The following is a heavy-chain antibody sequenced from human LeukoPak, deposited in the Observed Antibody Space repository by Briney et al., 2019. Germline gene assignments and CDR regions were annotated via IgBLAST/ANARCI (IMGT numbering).Heavy chain of an antibody. CDR2: IRYDGSNK. Sequence: GGSLRLSCAASGFNFSSYGMHWVRQAPGKGLEWVAFIRYDGSNKYYADSVKGRFTISRDNSKNTLYLQMNSLRAEDTAVYYCAKVIGLWIQLWSGTFDYWGQGTLVTVSS. CDR3: AKVIGLWIQLWSGTFDY. D-gene: IGHD5-18*01. J-gene: IGHJ4*02. CDR1: GFNFSSYG. V-gene: IGHV3-30*02.